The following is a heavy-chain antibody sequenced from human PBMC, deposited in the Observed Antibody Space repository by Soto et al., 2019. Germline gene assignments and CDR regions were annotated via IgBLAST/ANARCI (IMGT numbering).Heavy chain of an antibody. V-gene: IGHV3-23*01. Sequence: GGSLRLSCAASGFTFSSYAMNWGRQAPGNGMEWFSGISGIGRITYYGDSVQGRFTISRDNSKNTLYLHMNSLRAEDTALSYCARDTIGGGFQPLVLGPSYFDYWGQGTLVTVSS. CDR2: ISGIGRIT. D-gene: IGHD6-13*01. CDR1: GFTFSSYA. J-gene: IGHJ4*02. CDR3: ARDTIGGGFQPLVLGPSYFDY.